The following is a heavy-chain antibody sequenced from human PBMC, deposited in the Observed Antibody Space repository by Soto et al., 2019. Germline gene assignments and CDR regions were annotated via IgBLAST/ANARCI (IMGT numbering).Heavy chain of an antibody. V-gene: IGHV3-23*01. CDR2: ISGSGGST. CDR1: GFTFSSYA. J-gene: IGHJ3*02. Sequence: GESLKISCAASGFTFSSYAMSWVRQAPGKGLEWVSAISGSGGSTYYADSVKGRFTISRDNSKNTLYLQMNSLRAEDTAVYYCAKEPIGYCSGGSCSLIAFDIWGQGTMVTVSS. D-gene: IGHD2-15*01. CDR3: AKEPIGYCSGGSCSLIAFDI.